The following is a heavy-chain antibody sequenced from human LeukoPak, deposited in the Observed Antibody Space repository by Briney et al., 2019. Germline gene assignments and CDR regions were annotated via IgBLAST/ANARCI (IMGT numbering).Heavy chain of an antibody. D-gene: IGHD6-13*01. V-gene: IGHV3-9*01. CDR3: ARDSIAAADIPYNWFDP. J-gene: IGHJ5*02. Sequence: GGSLRLSCAASGFTFDDYAMHWVRQAPGKGLEWVSGISWNSGSIGYADSVKGRFTISRDNAKNSLYLQMNSLRAEDTAVYYCARDSIAAADIPYNWFDPWGQGTLVTVSS. CDR1: GFTFDDYA. CDR2: ISWNSGSI.